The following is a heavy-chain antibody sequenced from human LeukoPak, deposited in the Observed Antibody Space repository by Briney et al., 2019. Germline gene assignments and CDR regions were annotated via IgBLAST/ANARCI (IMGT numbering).Heavy chain of an antibody. V-gene: IGHV4/OR15-8*01. D-gene: IGHD3-16*02. CDR2: IHHDGRI. CDR3: ARSHDHLWGNYPDY. CDR1: GGSIDSTNW. Sequence: SETLSLTCDVSGGSIDSTNWWNWVRQPPGKGLEWIGEIHHDGRINYNPSLKSRVTLSVDKSKNQFSLRLNSVTAVDTAMYYCARSHDHLWGNYPDYWGQGTLVTVSS. J-gene: IGHJ4*02.